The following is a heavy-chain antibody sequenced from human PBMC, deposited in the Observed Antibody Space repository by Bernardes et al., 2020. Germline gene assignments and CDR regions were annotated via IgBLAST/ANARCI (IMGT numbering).Heavy chain of an antibody. V-gene: IGHV4-59*13. CDR3: AREGSSWSTNSYSFDY. CDR1: GDSISYYY. D-gene: IGHD6-13*01. Sequence: SETLSLTCIVSGDSISYYYLNWIRQAPGKGLEWIGYSGNTNYSPSLKSRVTISVDTSKNQFSLKLSSVTAADTAVYYCAREGSSWSTNSYSFDYWGQGTLVTVSS. J-gene: IGHJ4*02. CDR2: SGNT.